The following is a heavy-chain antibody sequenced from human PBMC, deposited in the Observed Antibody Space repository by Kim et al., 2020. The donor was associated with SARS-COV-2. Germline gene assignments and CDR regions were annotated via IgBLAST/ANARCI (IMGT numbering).Heavy chain of an antibody. J-gene: IGHJ2*01. CDR1: GGSISSYY. D-gene: IGHD6-13*01. Sequence: SETLSLTCTVSGGSISSYYWSWIRQPPGKGLEWIGYIYYSGSTNYNPSLKSRVTISVDTSKNQFSLKLSSVTAADTAVYYCARAYSSSWPPWYFDLWGRGTLVTVSS. CDR2: IYYSGST. CDR3: ARAYSSSWPPWYFDL. V-gene: IGHV4-59*01.